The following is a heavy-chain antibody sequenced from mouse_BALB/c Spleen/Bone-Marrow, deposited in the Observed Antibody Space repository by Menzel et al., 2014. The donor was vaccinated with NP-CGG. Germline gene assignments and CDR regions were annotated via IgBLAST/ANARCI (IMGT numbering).Heavy chain of an antibody. D-gene: IGHD1-1*01. Sequence: VQLQQSGAELVKPGASVKLSCTASGFNIKDTYMHWVKQRPEQGLEWIGRIDPANGNTKYDPKFQGKATITADTSSNTAYLQLSSLTSEDTAVYYGARYYYGSSYAMDYWGQGTSVTGSS. J-gene: IGHJ4*01. CDR1: GFNIKDTY. V-gene: IGHV14-3*02. CDR2: IDPANGNT. CDR3: ARYYYGSSYAMDY.